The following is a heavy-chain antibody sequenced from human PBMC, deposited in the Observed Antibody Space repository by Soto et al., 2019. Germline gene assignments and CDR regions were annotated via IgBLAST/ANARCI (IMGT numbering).Heavy chain of an antibody. CDR3: TYLHYDILTASIWSYFDH. J-gene: IGHJ4*02. CDR2: IKSKTDGGTR. D-gene: IGHD3-9*01. V-gene: IGHV3-15*01. Sequence: EVQLVESGGGLVKPGGSLRLSCAASGFTFSNAWMSWVRQAPGKGPEWVGHIKSKTDGGTRDYAAPVKGRFTISRDDSKNMLYLQMNSMKIEDTAVYYCTYLHYDILTASIWSYFDHWGRGTLVTVSS. CDR1: GFTFSNAW.